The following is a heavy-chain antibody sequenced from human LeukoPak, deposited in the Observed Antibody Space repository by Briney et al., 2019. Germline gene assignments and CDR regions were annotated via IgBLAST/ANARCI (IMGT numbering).Heavy chain of an antibody. CDR3: AKDLYGSEDS. D-gene: IGHD3-10*01. CDR1: GFTFSSYA. Sequence: GGSLRLSCAASGFTFSSYAMHWVRQAPGKGLEWVAVISYDGSNKYYADSVKGRITISRDNPKNTLYLQMNSLRAEDTAVYYCAKDLYGSEDSWGQGTLVTVSS. J-gene: IGHJ4*02. CDR2: ISYDGSNK. V-gene: IGHV3-30-3*01.